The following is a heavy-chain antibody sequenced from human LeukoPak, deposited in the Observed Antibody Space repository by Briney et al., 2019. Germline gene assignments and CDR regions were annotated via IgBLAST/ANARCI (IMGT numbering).Heavy chain of an antibody. V-gene: IGHV4-4*09. D-gene: IGHD6-19*01. CDR3: ATIAVAGHFDY. Sequence: SETLSLTCNVSGTSIKTYYWSWIRQPPGKGLEWIGYIFDRGTTNYNPSLKSRVTISLDTSKNQFSLKLSSVAAADTAVYYCATIAVAGHFDYWGQGTLVTVSS. CDR2: IFDRGTT. J-gene: IGHJ4*02. CDR1: GTSIKTYY.